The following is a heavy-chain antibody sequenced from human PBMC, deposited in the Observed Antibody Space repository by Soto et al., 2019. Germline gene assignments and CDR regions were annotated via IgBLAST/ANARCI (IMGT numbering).Heavy chain of an antibody. J-gene: IGHJ5*02. D-gene: IGHD7-27*01. V-gene: IGHV3-30-3*01. Sequence: PXGSLILSCAGSGFSFSISPMHWVRQAPGKGPEWVALISYDGTNKFYADSVKGRFTISRDNSKSTLYLQVDSLRPEDAAVYYCARDPKTSGGQHWAFNYFDAWGQGTLVTVSS. CDR3: ARDPKTSGGQHWAFNYFDA. CDR2: ISYDGTNK. CDR1: GFSFSISP.